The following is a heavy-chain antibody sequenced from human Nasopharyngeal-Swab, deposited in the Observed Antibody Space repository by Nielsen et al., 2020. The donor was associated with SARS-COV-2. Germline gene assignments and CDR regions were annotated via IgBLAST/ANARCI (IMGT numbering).Heavy chain of an antibody. Sequence: SDTLSLTCTLSGGSISSYYWSWIRQPPGKGLAWIGYIYYSGSTNYNPSLKRRVTISVDTSKNQFSLKLSSVTAADTAVYYCARDSGYSYGYRLDAFDIWGQGTMVTVSS. CDR3: ARDSGYSYGYRLDAFDI. V-gene: IGHV4-59*01. J-gene: IGHJ3*02. D-gene: IGHD5-18*01. CDR1: GGSISSYY. CDR2: IYYSGST.